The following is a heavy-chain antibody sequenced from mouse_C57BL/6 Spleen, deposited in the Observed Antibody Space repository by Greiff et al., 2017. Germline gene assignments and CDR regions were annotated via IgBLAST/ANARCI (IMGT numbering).Heavy chain of an antibody. CDR3: ARSYDYDGGFAY. CDR1: GFTFSDYY. CDR2: ISNGGGST. J-gene: IGHJ3*01. D-gene: IGHD2-4*01. Sequence: EVKLVESGGGLVQPGGSLKLSCAASGFTFSDYYMYWVRQTPEKRLEWVAYISNGGGSTYYPDTVKGRFTISRDNAKNTLYLQMSRLKSEDTAMYYCARSYDYDGGFAYWGQGTLVTVSA. V-gene: IGHV5-12*01.